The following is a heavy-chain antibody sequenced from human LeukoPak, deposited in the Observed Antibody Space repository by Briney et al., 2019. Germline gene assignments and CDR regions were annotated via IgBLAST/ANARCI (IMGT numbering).Heavy chain of an antibody. CDR2: INHSGST. J-gene: IGHJ5*02. V-gene: IGHV4-34*01. D-gene: IGHD3-10*01. CDR3: ARGRRSFHYGSGSYYSGPPELHHNWFDP. CDR1: GGSFSGYY. Sequence: PSETLSLICAVYGGSFSGYYWSWIRQPPGKGLEWIGEINHSGSTNYNPSLKSRVTISVDTSKNQFSLKLSSVTAADTAVYYCARGRRSFHYGSGSYYSGPPELHHNWFDPWGQGTLVTVSS.